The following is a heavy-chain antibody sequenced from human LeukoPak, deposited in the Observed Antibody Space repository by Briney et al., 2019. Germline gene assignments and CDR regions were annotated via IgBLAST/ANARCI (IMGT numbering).Heavy chain of an antibody. CDR3: ARDLAYSSSWYYFDY. CDR2: ISYDGSNK. Sequence: GGSLRLSCAAPGFTFSSYAMHWVRQAPGKGLEWVAVISYDGSNKYYADSVKGRFTISRDNAKNIVYLQMNSLRVEDTGLYYCARDLAYSSSWYYFDYWGQGTLVTVSS. V-gene: IGHV3-30-3*01. CDR1: GFTFSSYA. D-gene: IGHD6-13*01. J-gene: IGHJ4*02.